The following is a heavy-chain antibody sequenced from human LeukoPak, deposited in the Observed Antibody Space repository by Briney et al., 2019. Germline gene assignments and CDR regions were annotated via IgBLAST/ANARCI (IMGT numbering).Heavy chain of an antibody. CDR3: ARDFRAAAGTFFF. Sequence: GGSLRLSCAASGFTFSSYAMHWVRQAPGKGLEWVAVISYDGSNKYYADSVKGRFTISRDNSKNTLYLQMNSLRAEDTAVYYCARDFRAAAGTFFFWGQGTLVTVSS. CDR1: GFTFSSYA. D-gene: IGHD6-13*01. V-gene: IGHV3-30-3*01. CDR2: ISYDGSNK. J-gene: IGHJ4*02.